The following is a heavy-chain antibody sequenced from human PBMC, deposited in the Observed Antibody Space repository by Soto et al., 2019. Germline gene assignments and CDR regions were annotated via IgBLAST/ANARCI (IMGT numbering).Heavy chain of an antibody. CDR3: GKLPQYETLTGYLNYFDY. J-gene: IGHJ4*02. CDR2: IRSKTFGGTT. V-gene: IGHV3-49*03. D-gene: IGHD3-9*01. Sequence: GGSLRLSCTASGFTFGDYAMSWFRQAPGKGLEWAGFIRSKTFGGTTEYAASVKGRFTISRDDSKSIAYLQMNSLKTEDTAVYFCGKLPQYETLTGYLNYFDYWGPGILVTSPQ. CDR1: GFTFGDYA.